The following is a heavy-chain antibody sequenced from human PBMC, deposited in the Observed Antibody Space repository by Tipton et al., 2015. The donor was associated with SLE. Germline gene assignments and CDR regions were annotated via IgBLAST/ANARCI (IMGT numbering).Heavy chain of an antibody. D-gene: IGHD2-8*01. CDR2: ISGSGGRA. CDR1: GFTFSSYA. CDR3: AKDPFNGLISPFYFDY. Sequence: GSLRLSCAASGFTFSSYAMSWVRQAPGKGLEWVSDISGSGGRAYYADSVKGRFTISRDNSKDTLYLQLNSLRAEDTAVYYCAKDPFNGLISPFYFDYWGQGTLVTVAS. V-gene: IGHV3-23*01. J-gene: IGHJ4*02.